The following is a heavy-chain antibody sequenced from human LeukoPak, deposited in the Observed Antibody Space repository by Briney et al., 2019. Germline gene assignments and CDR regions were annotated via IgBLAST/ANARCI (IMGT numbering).Heavy chain of an antibody. CDR2: ISYDGSNK. Sequence: GGSLRLSCAASGFTFSSYCMNWVRQAPGKGLEWVAVISYDGSNKYYADSVKGRFTISRDNSKNTLYLQMNSLRAEDTAVYYCAREYCSGGSCWDYFDYWGQGTLVTVPS. V-gene: IGHV3-30*03. J-gene: IGHJ4*02. CDR3: AREYCSGGSCWDYFDY. D-gene: IGHD2-15*01. CDR1: GFTFSSYC.